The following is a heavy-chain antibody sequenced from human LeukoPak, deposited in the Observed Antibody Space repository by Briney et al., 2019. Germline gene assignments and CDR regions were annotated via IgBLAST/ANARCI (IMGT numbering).Heavy chain of an antibody. J-gene: IGHJ5*02. CDR3: AREFGRRELNNWFDP. CDR1: DGSISSYY. V-gene: IGHV4-59*01. D-gene: IGHD1-7*01. Sequence: SETLSLTCTVSDGSISSYYWSWIRQPPGKGLEWIGYIYYSGSTNYNPSLKSRVTISVDTSKNQFSLKLSSVTAADTAVYYCAREFGRRELNNWFDPWGQGTLVTVSS. CDR2: IYYSGST.